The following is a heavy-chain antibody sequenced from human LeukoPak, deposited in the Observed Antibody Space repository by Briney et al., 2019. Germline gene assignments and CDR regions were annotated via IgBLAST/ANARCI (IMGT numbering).Heavy chain of an antibody. J-gene: IGHJ2*01. V-gene: IGHV1-24*01. D-gene: IGHD2-2*01. CDR2: FDPEDGET. CDR3: ATALIVVVPAADYWYFDL. CDR1: GYTFSSYG. Sequence: ASVKVSCKASGYTFSSYGISWVRQAPGQGLEWMGGFDPEDGETIYAQKFQGRVTMTEDTSTDTAYMELSSLRSEDTAVYYCATALIVVVPAADYWYFDLWGRGTLVTVSS.